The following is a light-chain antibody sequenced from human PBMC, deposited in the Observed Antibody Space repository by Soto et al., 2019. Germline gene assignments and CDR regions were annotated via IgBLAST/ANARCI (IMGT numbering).Light chain of an antibody. CDR1: RFVSTN. V-gene: IGKV3-15*01. CDR2: SAS. J-gene: IGKJ4*01. CDR3: QQFNNWPPLT. Sequence: EVVMTQSPATLSVSPGERATLSCRGSRFVSTNLAWYQQKPGQAPRLLIYSASTRATGIPARFSGSGSGTEFTLTISSLQSEDSAVYYCQQFNNWPPLTFGAGTKVEIK.